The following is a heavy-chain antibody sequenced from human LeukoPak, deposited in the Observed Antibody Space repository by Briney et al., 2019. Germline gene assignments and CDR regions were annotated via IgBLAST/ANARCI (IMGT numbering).Heavy chain of an antibody. J-gene: IGHJ4*02. CDR3: ARGVYVLLWFGESLDYFDY. CDR2: INHSGST. CDR1: GGSFSGYY. D-gene: IGHD3-10*01. V-gene: IGHV4-34*01. Sequence: SETLSLTCAVYGGSFSGYYWSWIRQPPGKGLEWIGEINHSGSTNYNPSLKSRVTISVDTSKNQFSLKLSSVTAADTAVYYCARGVYVLLWFGESLDYFDYWGQGTLVTVSS.